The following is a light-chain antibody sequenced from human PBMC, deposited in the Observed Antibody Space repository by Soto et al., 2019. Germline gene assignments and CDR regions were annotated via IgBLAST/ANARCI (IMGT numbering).Light chain of an antibody. CDR1: SSDVGGYNY. V-gene: IGLV2-14*01. CDR2: EVS. Sequence: QSVLTQPASVSGSPVQSITISCTGTSSDVGGYNYASWYQQHPGKAPKLMIYEVSNRPSGASNRFSGSKSGNTASLTISGLQAEDEADYYCSSYTSSSTYVFGTGTKVTVL. J-gene: IGLJ1*01. CDR3: SSYTSSSTYV.